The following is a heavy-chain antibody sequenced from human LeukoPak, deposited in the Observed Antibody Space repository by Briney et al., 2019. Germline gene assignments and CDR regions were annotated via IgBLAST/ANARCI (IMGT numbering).Heavy chain of an antibody. D-gene: IGHD2-2*01. CDR1: GFTFSSYA. J-gene: IGHJ4*02. CDR3: AKSTILGYCSSTSCYLSFDY. Sequence: GGSLRLSCAASGFTFSSYAMSWVRQAPGKGLEWVSAISGSGGSTYYADSVKGRFTISRDNSKNTLYLQMNSLRAEDTAVYYCAKSTILGYCSSTSCYLSFDYWGQGTLVTVSS. V-gene: IGHV3-23*01. CDR2: ISGSGGST.